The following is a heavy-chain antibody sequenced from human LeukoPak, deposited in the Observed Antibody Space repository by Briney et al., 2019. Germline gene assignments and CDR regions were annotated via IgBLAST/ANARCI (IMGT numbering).Heavy chain of an antibody. Sequence: GGSLRLSCAASGFTFSIYTINWARQAPGKGLEWVSSISSSSSYIYYADSVKGRLTISRDNAKNSLYLQMNSLRAEDTAVYYCARGDGRGSYKDYYFDYWGQGTLVTVSS. CDR3: ARGDGRGSYKDYYFDY. CDR2: ISSSSSYI. CDR1: GFTFSIYT. J-gene: IGHJ4*02. D-gene: IGHD1-26*01. V-gene: IGHV3-21*01.